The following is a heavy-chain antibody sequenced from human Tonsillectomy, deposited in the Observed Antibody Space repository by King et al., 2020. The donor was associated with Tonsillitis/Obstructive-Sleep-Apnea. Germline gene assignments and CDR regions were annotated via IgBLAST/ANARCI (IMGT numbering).Heavy chain of an antibody. V-gene: IGHV1-2*02. J-gene: IGHJ5*02. CDR3: ARGGLEYSSSGWFDP. CDR1: GYTFTGYY. Sequence: QLVQSGAEVKKPGASVKVSCKASGYTFTGYYMHWVRQASGQGLEWMGWINPNSGGTNYAQKFQGRVTMTRDTSISTAYMELSRLRSDDTAVYYCARGGLEYSSSGWFDPWGQGTLVTVSS. D-gene: IGHD6-6*01. CDR2: INPNSGGT.